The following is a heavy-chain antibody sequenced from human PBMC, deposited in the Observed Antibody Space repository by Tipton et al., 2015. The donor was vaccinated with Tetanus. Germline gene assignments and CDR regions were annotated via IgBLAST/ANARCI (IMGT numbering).Heavy chain of an antibody. CDR2: IKQDGSEK. Sequence: SLRLSCAASGFTFSSYWMSWVRQAPGKGLEWVANIKQDGSEKYYVDSVKGRFTISRDNAKNSLYLQMNSLRAEDTAVYYCARDGGLRLGEPTGGMDVWGQGTTVTVSS. CDR3: ARDGGLRLGEPTGGMDV. V-gene: IGHV3-7*01. CDR1: GFTFSSYW. J-gene: IGHJ6*02. D-gene: IGHD3-16*01.